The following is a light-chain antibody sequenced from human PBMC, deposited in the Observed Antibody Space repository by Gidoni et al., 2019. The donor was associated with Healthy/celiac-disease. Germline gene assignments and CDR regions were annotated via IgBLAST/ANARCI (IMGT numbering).Light chain of an antibody. CDR3: QQRSNWSYT. CDR2: DAS. V-gene: IGKV3-11*01. J-gene: IGKJ2*01. Sequence: IVLTQSPATLSLSPGDRATLSCRASQSVSSYLAWYQQKPGQAPRLLIYDASNGATGIPARFSGSGSGTDFTLTISSLEPEDFAVYYCQQRSNWSYTFGQGTKLEIK. CDR1: QSVSSY.